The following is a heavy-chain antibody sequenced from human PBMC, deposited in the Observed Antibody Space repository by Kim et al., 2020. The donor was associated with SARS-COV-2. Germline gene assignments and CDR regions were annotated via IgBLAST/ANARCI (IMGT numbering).Heavy chain of an antibody. V-gene: IGHV1-8*01. CDR3: ARGALSSGWYGSRAFDI. Sequence: ASVKVSCKASGYTFTSYDINWVRQATGQGLEWRGWMNPNSGNTGYAQKFQGRVTMTRNTSISTAYMELSSLRSEDTAVYYCARGALSSGWYGSRAFDIWGQGTMVTVSS. D-gene: IGHD6-19*01. J-gene: IGHJ3*02. CDR2: MNPNSGNT. CDR1: GYTFTSYD.